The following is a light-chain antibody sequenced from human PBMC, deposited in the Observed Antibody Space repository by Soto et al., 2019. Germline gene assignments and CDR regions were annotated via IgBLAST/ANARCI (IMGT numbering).Light chain of an antibody. CDR3: YSPDSSGGI. Sequence: SYELTQPPSLSVSPGQTASITCSGDAFPKKYAYWYQQRSGQAPVLVIYEDTKRPSGIPERFSGSSSGTTATLTISGAHVEDEGDYFCYSPDSSGGIFGGGTKLTVL. V-gene: IGLV3-10*01. CDR2: EDT. J-gene: IGLJ2*01. CDR1: AFPKKY.